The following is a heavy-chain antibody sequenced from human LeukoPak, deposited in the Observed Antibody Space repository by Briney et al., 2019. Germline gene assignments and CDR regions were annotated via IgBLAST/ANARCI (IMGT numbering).Heavy chain of an antibody. J-gene: IGHJ4*02. Sequence: PGGSLRLSCAASGFTFSSYGMHWVRQAPGKGLEWVAVIWYDGSNKYYADSVKGRFTISRDNSKNTLYLQMNSLRAEDTAVCYCAKVFLEDFWSLDFDYWGQGTLVTVSS. CDR2: IWYDGSNK. CDR3: AKVFLEDFWSLDFDY. CDR1: GFTFSSYG. V-gene: IGHV3-33*06. D-gene: IGHD3-3*01.